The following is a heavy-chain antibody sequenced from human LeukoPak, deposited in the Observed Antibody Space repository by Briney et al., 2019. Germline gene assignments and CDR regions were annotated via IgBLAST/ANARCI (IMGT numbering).Heavy chain of an antibody. Sequence: GGSLRLSCAASGFTFSSYAMSWVRQAPGKGLEWVSSISGSGGSTYYADSVKGRFTISRDNSKNTLYLQVNILRAEDTAVYYCAKSSTYSGSLIDYWGQGTLVSVSS. D-gene: IGHD1-26*01. CDR3: AKSSTYSGSLIDY. V-gene: IGHV3-23*01. J-gene: IGHJ4*02. CDR1: GFTFSSYA. CDR2: ISGSGGST.